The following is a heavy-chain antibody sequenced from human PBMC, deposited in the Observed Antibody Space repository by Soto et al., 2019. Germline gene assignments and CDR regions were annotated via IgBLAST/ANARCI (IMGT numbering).Heavy chain of an antibody. CDR1: GFSLSTSGVG. Sequence: QITLKESGPTLVKPTQTLTLTCTFSGFSLSTSGVGVGWIRQPPGKALEWLALIYWDDDKRYSPSLKSRLTITKDTSKNQVVLTMTNMDPVDTATYYCAHSGCSGGSCYSPEPNWFDPWGQGTLVTVSS. CDR2: IYWDDDK. CDR3: AHSGCSGGSCYSPEPNWFDP. V-gene: IGHV2-5*02. D-gene: IGHD2-15*01. J-gene: IGHJ5*02.